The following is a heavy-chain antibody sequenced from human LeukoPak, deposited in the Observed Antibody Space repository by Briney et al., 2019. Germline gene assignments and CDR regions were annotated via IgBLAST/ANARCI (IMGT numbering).Heavy chain of an antibody. CDR1: GYTFTGYY. V-gene: IGHV1-18*04. Sequence: GASVKVSCKASGYTFTGYYMHWVRQAPGQGLEWMGWISAYNGNTNYAQKLQGRVTMTTDTSTSTAYMELRSLRSDDTAVYYCARVYYDILTGDGWFDPWGQGTLVTVSS. CDR3: ARVYYDILTGDGWFDP. J-gene: IGHJ5*02. D-gene: IGHD3-9*01. CDR2: ISAYNGNT.